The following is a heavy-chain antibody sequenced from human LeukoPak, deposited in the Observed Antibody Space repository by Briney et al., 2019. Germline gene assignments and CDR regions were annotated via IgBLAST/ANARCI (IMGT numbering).Heavy chain of an antibody. CDR3: AKVDIVATIDAGRLVDY. Sequence: PGGSLRFSCAASGFTFSSYGMQRFRQAPDKGLVWVAALSNDGSNKYYADSVKGRFTISRDNSKNTLYLQMNSLRAEDTAVYYCAKVDIVATIDAGRLVDYWGQGTLVTVSS. CDR1: GFTFSSYG. CDR2: LSNDGSNK. V-gene: IGHV3-30*18. D-gene: IGHD5-12*01. J-gene: IGHJ4*02.